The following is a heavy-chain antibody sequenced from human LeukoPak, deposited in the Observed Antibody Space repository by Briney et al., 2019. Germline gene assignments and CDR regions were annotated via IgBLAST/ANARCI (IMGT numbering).Heavy chain of an antibody. CDR2: ISSSSYI. V-gene: IGHV3-21*01. CDR3: ARDASGTVDPYYFDY. CDR1: GFTFSSYS. Sequence: GGSLRLSCAASGFTFSSYSMTWVRQAPGKGLEWVSSISSSSYIYYADSVKGRFTISRDNAKNSLYLQMNSLRAEDTAVYYCARDASGTVDPYYFDYWGQGTLVTVSS. D-gene: IGHD2-8*02. J-gene: IGHJ4*02.